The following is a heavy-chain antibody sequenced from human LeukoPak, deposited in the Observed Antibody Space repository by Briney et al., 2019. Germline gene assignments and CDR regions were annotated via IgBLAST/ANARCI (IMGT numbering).Heavy chain of an antibody. CDR2: INPNSGGT. CDR3: ARIGYNHYFDY. CDR1: GYTFTDYY. Sequence: ASVKVSCKASGYTFTDYYLHWVRQAPGQGLEWMGWINPNSGGTNSAQTFQGRVTMTRDTPITTAYLDLSRLRSDDTAVYYCARIGYNHYFDYWGQGTLVTVSS. D-gene: IGHD5-24*01. V-gene: IGHV1-2*02. J-gene: IGHJ4*02.